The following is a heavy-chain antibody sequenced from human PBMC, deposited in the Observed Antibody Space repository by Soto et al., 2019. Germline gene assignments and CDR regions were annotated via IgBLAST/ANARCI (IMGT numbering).Heavy chain of an antibody. CDR3: ARDSGRSGMDV. V-gene: IGHV4-30-4*01. D-gene: IGHD6-25*01. J-gene: IGHJ6*02. CDR2: IYYSGIT. Sequence: SETLSLTCTVCGVSISSGDYYWSWIRQPPGKGLEWIGYIYYSGITYYNPSLKSLVTISVDTSKNQFAPKLRSVTAADTAVYYCARDSGRSGMDVWGQGTTVTVSS. CDR1: GVSISSGDYY.